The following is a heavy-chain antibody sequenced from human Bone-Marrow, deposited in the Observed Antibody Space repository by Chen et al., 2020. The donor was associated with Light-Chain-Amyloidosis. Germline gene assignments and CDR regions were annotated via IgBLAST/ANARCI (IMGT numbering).Heavy chain of an antibody. D-gene: IGHD5-18*01. Sequence: EVQLEQSGPEVKKPGESLKISCKGSGYTFPNYWIGWVRQMPGKGLEWMGVIYPDDAVAKYSPSSGAQVTISPPLSITTAYLQWSSLRSSDTAMYYCARRRDGYNFDYRGQGTLVTVSS. CDR2: IYPDDAVA. J-gene: IGHJ4*02. V-gene: IGHV5-51*01. CDR1: GYTFPNYW. CDR3: ARRRDGYNFDY.